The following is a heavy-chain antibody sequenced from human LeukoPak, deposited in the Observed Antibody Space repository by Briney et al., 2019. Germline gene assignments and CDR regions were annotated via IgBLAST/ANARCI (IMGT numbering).Heavy chain of an antibody. V-gene: IGHV1-69*13. D-gene: IGHD2-15*01. CDR2: IIPIFGTA. J-gene: IGHJ4*02. Sequence: SVKVSCKASGGTFSSYAISWERQAPGQGLEWMGGIIPIFGTANYAQKFQGRVTTTADESTSTAYMELSSLRSEDTAVYYCARDGDCSGGSCYSFDYWGQGTLVTVSS. CDR3: ARDGDCSGGSCYSFDY. CDR1: GGTFSSYA.